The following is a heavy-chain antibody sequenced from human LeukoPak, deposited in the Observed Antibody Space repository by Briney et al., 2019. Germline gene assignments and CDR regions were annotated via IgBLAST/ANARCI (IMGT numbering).Heavy chain of an antibody. D-gene: IGHD3-10*01. CDR1: GYTFTRYS. CDR2: INAGNGNT. V-gene: IGHV1-3*01. Sequence: ASVKVSCKASGYTFTRYSITWGRQAPGQRVGWVGWINAGNGNTKYSQKFQGRVTITRDTSASTAYMELSSLRSEDTAVYYCASGHYYGSGSYYKALEFDYWGQGTLVTVSS. CDR3: ASGHYYGSGSYYKALEFDY. J-gene: IGHJ4*02.